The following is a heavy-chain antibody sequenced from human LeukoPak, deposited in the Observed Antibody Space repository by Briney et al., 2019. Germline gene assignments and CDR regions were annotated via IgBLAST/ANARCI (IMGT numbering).Heavy chain of an antibody. CDR1: GFTFSSYG. CDR3: AKAEAGYSYGCIDY. V-gene: IGHV3-30*02. J-gene: IGHJ4*02. CDR2: IRYDGSNK. D-gene: IGHD5-18*01. Sequence: PGGSLRLSCAASGFTFSSYGMHWVRQAPGKGLEWVAFIRYDGSNKYYADSVKGRFTISRDNSKNTLYLQMNSLRAEDTAVYYCAKAEAGYSYGCIDYWGQGTLVTVSS.